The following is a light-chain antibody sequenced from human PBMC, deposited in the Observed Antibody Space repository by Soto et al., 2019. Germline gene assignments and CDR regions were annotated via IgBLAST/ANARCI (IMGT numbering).Light chain of an antibody. J-gene: IGKJ4*01. V-gene: IGKV3-15*01. CDR2: GAS. CDR1: QSVSSN. CDR3: QQYSYWPLT. Sequence: EIVMTQSPATLSVSPGERATLSCRASQSVSSNLAWYHQKPGQAPRLLIYGASTRATGIPARFSGSGSGTEFTLTISSLQSEDVAVYYCQQYSYWPLTFGGGTKVEIK.